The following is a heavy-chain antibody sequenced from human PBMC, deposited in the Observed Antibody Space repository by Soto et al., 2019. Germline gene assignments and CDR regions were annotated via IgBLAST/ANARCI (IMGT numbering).Heavy chain of an antibody. Sequence: GGSLRLSCTTSGFTFVGYAISWFRQAPGKGLEWVGFIRSKTYGGTTEYAASVKGRFTISRDDSKSIAYLQMNSLKIEDTAVYYCTRKGSSPDYWGQGT. J-gene: IGHJ4*02. CDR3: TRKGSSPDY. D-gene: IGHD6-13*01. V-gene: IGHV3-49*03. CDR1: GFTFVGYA. CDR2: IRSKTYGGTT.